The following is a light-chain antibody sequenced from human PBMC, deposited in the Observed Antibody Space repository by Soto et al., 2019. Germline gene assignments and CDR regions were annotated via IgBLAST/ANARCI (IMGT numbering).Light chain of an antibody. CDR2: GNN. V-gene: IGLV1-40*01. CDR3: QSYDRSLSGTV. CDR1: SSNIGAGNA. J-gene: IGLJ1*01. Sequence: QSVLTQPPSVSGAPGQRVTISCSGSSSNIGAGNAVHWYQHLPGTAPKLLMYGNNNRPSGVPDRFSGSKSGTSASLAITGLQAEDEADYYCQSYDRSLSGTVFGTGTKLTVL.